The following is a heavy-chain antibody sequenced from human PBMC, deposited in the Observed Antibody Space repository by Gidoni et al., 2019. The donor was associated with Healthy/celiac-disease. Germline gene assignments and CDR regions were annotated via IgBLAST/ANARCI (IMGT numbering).Heavy chain of an antibody. D-gene: IGHD1-26*01. Sequence: QITLKESGPTLVKPTQTLTLTCTFSGFSLSTSGVGVGWIRQPPGKALEWLALIYWDDDKRYSPSLKSRLTITKDTSKNQVVLTMTNMDPVDTATYYCAHRPSGSYSSSGWFDPWGQGTLVTVSS. CDR3: AHRPSGSYSSSGWFDP. V-gene: IGHV2-5*02. CDR2: IYWDDDK. CDR1: GFSLSTSGVG. J-gene: IGHJ5*02.